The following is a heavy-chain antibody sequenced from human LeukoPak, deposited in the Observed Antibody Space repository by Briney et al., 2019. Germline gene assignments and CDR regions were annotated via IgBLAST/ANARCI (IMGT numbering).Heavy chain of an antibody. V-gene: IGHV1-18*01. CDR2: ISAYNGNT. CDR3: ARDRSDYYDGSGYNPPIVY. D-gene: IGHD3-22*01. Sequence: ASVKVSCKASGYTFTSYGISWVRQAPGQGLEWMGWISAYNGNTNYAQKLQVRVTMTTDTSTSTAYMEVRSLRSDDTAVYYCARDRSDYYDGSGYNPPIVYWGQGTLVTVSS. CDR1: GYTFTSYG. J-gene: IGHJ4*02.